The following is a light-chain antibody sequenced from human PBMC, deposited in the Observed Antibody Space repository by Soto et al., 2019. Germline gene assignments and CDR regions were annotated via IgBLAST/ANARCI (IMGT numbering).Light chain of an antibody. Sequence: IVLTQAPGTLSLSPGERATRSGRASQSVSRYLTWYQQKPGQGPRVLIYGASSRATGIPDRFSGSGSGTDFTLTINRLEPEDFAVYYCQQYGSSPPTFGQGTKVDIK. CDR1: QSVSRY. CDR3: QQYGSSPPT. J-gene: IGKJ1*01. V-gene: IGKV3-20*01. CDR2: GAS.